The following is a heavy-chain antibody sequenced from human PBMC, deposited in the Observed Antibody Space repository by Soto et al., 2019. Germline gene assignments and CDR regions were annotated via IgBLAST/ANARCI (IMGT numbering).Heavy chain of an antibody. V-gene: IGHV3-30*18. CDR2: MSYDGSNE. D-gene: IGHD1-26*01. Sequence: QVQLVESGGGVVQPGRSLRLSCAASGFTFSHYAMHWVRQAPGKGLEWVALMSYDGSNEYYADSVKGRFTISRDNSENTLCLQMNSLRAEDTAVYYCAKDGSHNFDYWGQGTLVTVSS. J-gene: IGHJ4*02. CDR1: GFTFSHYA. CDR3: AKDGSHNFDY.